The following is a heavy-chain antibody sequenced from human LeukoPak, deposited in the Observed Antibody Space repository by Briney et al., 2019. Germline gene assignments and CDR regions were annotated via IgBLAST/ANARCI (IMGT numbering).Heavy chain of an antibody. CDR3: ARDGYCSSTSCYGGFDY. CDR1: GYTFTSYA. J-gene: IGHJ4*02. D-gene: IGHD2-2*01. CDR2: INAGNGNT. V-gene: IGHV1-3*01. Sequence: ASVKVSCKASGYTFTSYAMHWVRQAPGQRLEWMGWINAGNGNTKYSQKFQGRVTITRDTSASTAYMELSSLRSEDTAVYYCARDGYCSSTSCYGGFDYWGQGTLVTVSS.